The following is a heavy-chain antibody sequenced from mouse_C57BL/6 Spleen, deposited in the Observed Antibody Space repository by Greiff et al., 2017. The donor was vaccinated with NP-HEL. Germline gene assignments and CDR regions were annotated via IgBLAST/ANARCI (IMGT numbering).Heavy chain of an antibody. V-gene: IGHV1-55*01. D-gene: IGHD1-1*01. J-gene: IGHJ2*01. CDR1: GYTFTSYW. CDR2: IYPGSGST. CDR3: ARVGSTTVVAPFDY. Sequence: QVQLQQPGAELVKPGASVKMSCKASGYTFTSYWITWVKQRPGQGLEWIGDIYPGSGSTNYNEKFKSKATLTVDTSSSTAYMQLSSLTSEDSAVYYCARVGSTTVVAPFDYWGQGTTLTVSS.